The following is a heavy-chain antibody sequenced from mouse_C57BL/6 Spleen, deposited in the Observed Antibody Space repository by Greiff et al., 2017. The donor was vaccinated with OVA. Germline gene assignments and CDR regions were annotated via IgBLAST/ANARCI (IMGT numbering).Heavy chain of an antibody. CDR2: INPNNGGT. J-gene: IGHJ2*01. CDR3: ARTHYYGSSYRFDY. CDR1: GYTFTDYY. Sequence: VQLQQSGPELVKPGASVKISCKASGYTFTDYYMNWVKQSHGKSLEWIGDINPNNGGTSYNQKFKGKATLTVDKSSSTAYMELRSLTSEDSAVYYCARTHYYGSSYRFDYWGQGTTLTVSS. D-gene: IGHD1-1*01. V-gene: IGHV1-26*01.